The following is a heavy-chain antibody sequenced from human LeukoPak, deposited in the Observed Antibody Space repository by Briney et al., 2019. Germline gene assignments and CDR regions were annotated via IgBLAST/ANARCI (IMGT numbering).Heavy chain of an antibody. J-gene: IGHJ4*02. D-gene: IGHD3-22*01. V-gene: IGHV4-34*01. CDR3: ARDYDSSGYYGY. Sequence: WIGEINHSGSTNYNPSLKSRVTISVDTSKNQFSLKLSSVTAADTAVYYCARDYDSSGYYGYWGQGTLVTVSS. CDR2: INHSGST.